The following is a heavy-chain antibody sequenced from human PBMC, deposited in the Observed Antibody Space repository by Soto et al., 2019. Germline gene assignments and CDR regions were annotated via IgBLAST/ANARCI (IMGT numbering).Heavy chain of an antibody. CDR2: IYPGDSDT. J-gene: IGHJ6*03. Sequence: PGESLKISCKGSGYSFTSYWIGWVRQMPGKGLEWMGIIYPGDSDTRYSPSFQGQVTISADKSISTAYLQWSSLKASDTAMYYCARQTPITIFGVVIIGYYYMDGWGKGTTVTVSS. D-gene: IGHD3-3*01. CDR3: ARQTPITIFGVVIIGYYYMDG. V-gene: IGHV5-51*01. CDR1: GYSFTSYW.